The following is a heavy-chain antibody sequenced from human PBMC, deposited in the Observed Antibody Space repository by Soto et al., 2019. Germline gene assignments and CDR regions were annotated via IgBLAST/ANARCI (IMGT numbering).Heavy chain of an antibody. CDR1: GFTFSSYG. D-gene: IGHD6-13*01. CDR2: IWYDGSNK. CDR3: ARSLAAAGI. Sequence: QVQLVESGGGVVQPGRSLRLSCAASGFTFSSYGMHWVRQAPGKGLEWVAVIWYDGSNKYYADSVKGRFTISRDNSKNTLYLQTNSLRAEDTAVYYCARSLAAAGIWGQGTLVTVSS. J-gene: IGHJ4*02. V-gene: IGHV3-33*01.